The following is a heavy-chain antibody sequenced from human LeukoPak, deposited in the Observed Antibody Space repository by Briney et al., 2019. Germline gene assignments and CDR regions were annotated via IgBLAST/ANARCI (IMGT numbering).Heavy chain of an antibody. J-gene: IGHJ3*02. CDR1: GYSFILYG. V-gene: IGHV1-2*02. D-gene: IGHD3-10*01. CDR2: INTNSGDT. CDR3: ARRIRLWFGEALDDAFDI. Sequence: ASVKVSCKTSGYSFILYGISWVRQAPGQGPEWMGWINTNSGDTNFAQKFQGRVTMTSDTSINTAYMELSRLRSDDTAVYYCARRIRLWFGEALDDAFDIWGQGTMVTVSS.